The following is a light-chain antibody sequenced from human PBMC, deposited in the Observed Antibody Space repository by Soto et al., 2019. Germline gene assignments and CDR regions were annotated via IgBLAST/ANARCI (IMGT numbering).Light chain of an antibody. CDR1: SSDVGRYDY. V-gene: IGLV2-11*01. J-gene: IGLJ1*01. Sequence: QSALTQPRSESGSPGQSVTISCTGTSSDVGRYDYVSWYQQHPGKAPKLIVYDVTERPSGVPDRFSGSKSGNTASLTIPGLQAEDEADYSCFSFAGSYSYVFGTWPKVTVL. CDR2: DVT. CDR3: FSFAGSYSYV.